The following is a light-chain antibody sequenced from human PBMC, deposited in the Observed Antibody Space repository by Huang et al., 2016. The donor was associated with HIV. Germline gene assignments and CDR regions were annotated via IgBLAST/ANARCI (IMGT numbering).Light chain of an antibody. CDR3: QKYHSAPVT. V-gene: IGKV1-27*01. J-gene: IGKJ3*01. CDR1: QGIANY. CDR2: AAS. Sequence: DIQMTQSPSSLSASVGDRVTITCRSSQGIANYFAWYQQKPEKVPKLLIYAASTFQSGVPARFSGSGSGTDFTLTISSLQPEDVANYYCQKYHSAPVTFGPGTKVDIK.